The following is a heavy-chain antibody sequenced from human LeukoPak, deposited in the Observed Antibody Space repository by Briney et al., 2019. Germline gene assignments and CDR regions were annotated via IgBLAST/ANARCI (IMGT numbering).Heavy chain of an antibody. CDR2: MSYTGTT. Sequence: SQTLSHTCSVSGGSISRGDYYWSWVRQHPGEGLEWIGYMSYTGTTGRNPSLKSRVTISRDTSKNRLSLKVTSVTAADTAVYYCARTYNLHGGFYMDVWGNGTTVTVSS. V-gene: IGHV4-31*03. CDR1: GGSISRGDYY. D-gene: IGHD1-1*01. J-gene: IGHJ6*03. CDR3: ARTYNLHGGFYMDV.